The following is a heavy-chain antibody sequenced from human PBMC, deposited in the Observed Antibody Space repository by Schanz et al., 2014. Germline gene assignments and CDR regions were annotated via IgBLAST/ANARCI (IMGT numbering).Heavy chain of an antibody. J-gene: IGHJ6*02. CDR2: ISNSGYTI. D-gene: IGHD6-6*01. Sequence: EVQLVESGGNLVQPGGSLRLSCVASGFTFSSHSMNWVRQAPGQGLEWLSYISNSGYTIYYADSVKGRFTISRDNAKNPLKLQVNSRRAEDTAGYYCGRAPPPYSSSPYYWYYGMDVWGQGTTVTVSS. CDR1: GFTFSSHS. CDR3: GRAPPPYSSSPYYWYYGMDV. V-gene: IGHV3-48*04.